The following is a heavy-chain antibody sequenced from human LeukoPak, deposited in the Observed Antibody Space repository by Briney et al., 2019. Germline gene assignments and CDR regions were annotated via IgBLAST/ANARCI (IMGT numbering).Heavy chain of an antibody. CDR2: IFYSGII. V-gene: IGHV4-59*01. CDR3: ARGDSDFSA. CDR1: GGSISSYY. D-gene: IGHD3-9*01. Sequence: PSETLSLTCTVSGGSISSYYWSWIRQPPGKGLEWIGFIFYSGIIKYNPSLESRVTMSVDTSKKQLSLQPTSVTAADTAVYYCARGDSDFSAWGQGTLVTVSS. J-gene: IGHJ4*02.